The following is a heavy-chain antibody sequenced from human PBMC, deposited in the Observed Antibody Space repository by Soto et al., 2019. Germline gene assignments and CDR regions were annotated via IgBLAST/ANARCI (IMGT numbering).Heavy chain of an antibody. CDR2: ISGSGGST. V-gene: IGHV3-23*01. D-gene: IGHD3-3*01. CDR1: GFTFSSYA. Sequence: EVQLLESGGGLVQPGGSLRLFCAASGFTFSSYAMSWVRQAPGKGLEWVSAISGSGGSTYYADSVKGRFTISRDNSKNTLYLQMNSLRAEDTAVYYCAKDQVYYDFWSGFSPFDYWGQGTLVTVSS. CDR3: AKDQVYYDFWSGFSPFDY. J-gene: IGHJ4*02.